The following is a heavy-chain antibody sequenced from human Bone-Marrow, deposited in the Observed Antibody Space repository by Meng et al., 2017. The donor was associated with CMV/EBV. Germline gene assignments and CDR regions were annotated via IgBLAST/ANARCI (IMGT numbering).Heavy chain of an antibody. CDR2: ISSSGIYI. V-gene: IGHV3-21*01. J-gene: IGHJ4*02. Sequence: GESLKISCAASGFTFSSFRMNWVRQAPGKGLEWVSSISSSGIYIFYADSLKDRFTISRDNAKNSLHLQMNNLRAEDTAVYYCARDPAAFPYYDFWSGYYSTDYYFDYWGQGTLVTVSS. CDR3: ARDPAAFPYYDFWSGYYSTDYYFDY. D-gene: IGHD3-3*01. CDR1: GFTFSSFR.